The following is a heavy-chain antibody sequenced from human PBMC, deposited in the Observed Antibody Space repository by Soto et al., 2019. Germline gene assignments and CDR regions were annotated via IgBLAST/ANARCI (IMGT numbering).Heavy chain of an antibody. D-gene: IGHD3-9*01. Sequence: QVQLQESGPGLVKPSQTLSLTCTVSGGSISSGGYYWSWIRQHPGKGLEWIGFIYYSGSTYYNPSLKSRVTISVDTSKNQFSLKLSSVTAADTAVYYCARSGMSYDILTGYYTNFDYWGQGTLVTVSS. CDR3: ARSGMSYDILTGYYTNFDY. V-gene: IGHV4-31*03. J-gene: IGHJ4*02. CDR2: IYYSGST. CDR1: GGSISSGGYY.